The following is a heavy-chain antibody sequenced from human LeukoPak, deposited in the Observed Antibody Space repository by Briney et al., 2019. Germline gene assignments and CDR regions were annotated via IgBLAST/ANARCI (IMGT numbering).Heavy chain of an antibody. CDR1: KFTFSTYN. CDR2: ISSGSNTI. V-gene: IGHV3-48*01. Sequence: GGSLRLSCTASKFTFSTYNLNWVRQAPGKGLEWISYISSGSNTIYYADSVKGRFTISRDNAKSSLYLQMNSLRAEDTAVYYCARAGLMVRGVYNWFDPWGQGTLVTVSS. J-gene: IGHJ5*02. D-gene: IGHD3-10*01. CDR3: ARAGLMVRGVYNWFDP.